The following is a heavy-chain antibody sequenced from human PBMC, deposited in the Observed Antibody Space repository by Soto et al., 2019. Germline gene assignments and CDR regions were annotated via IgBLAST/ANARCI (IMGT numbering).Heavy chain of an antibody. J-gene: IGHJ4*02. CDR3: ARVSCDSSGFDFDS. CDR2: IYPGDSDS. CDR1: GYTFSDYW. V-gene: IGHV5-51*07. D-gene: IGHD3-22*01. Sequence: EVQLVQSGAEVKKPGKSLKISCKGSGYTFSDYWIGWVHQMPGKGLEWMGIIYPGDSDSRYSPSFQGQVTISADTSISTAYLHWSSLKASDSALYYCARVSCDSSGFDFDSWGQGTLVTVSS.